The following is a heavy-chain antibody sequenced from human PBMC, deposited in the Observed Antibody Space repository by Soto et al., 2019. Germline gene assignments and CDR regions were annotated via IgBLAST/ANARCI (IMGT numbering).Heavy chain of an antibody. CDR1: GGSISSYY. D-gene: IGHD3-22*01. V-gene: IGHV4-59*01. Sequence: PSETLSLTCTVSGGSISSYYWSWIRQPPGKGLEWIGYIYYSGSTNYNPSLKSRVTISVDTSKNQFSLKLSSVTAADTAVYYCESSGYSYQFDYCGQGTLVTVS. CDR2: IYYSGST. J-gene: IGHJ4*02. CDR3: ESSGYSYQFDY.